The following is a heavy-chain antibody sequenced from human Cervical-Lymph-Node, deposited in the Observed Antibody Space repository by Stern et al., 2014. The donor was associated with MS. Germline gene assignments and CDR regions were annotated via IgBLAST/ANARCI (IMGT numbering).Heavy chain of an antibody. V-gene: IGHV1-2*06. CDR2: LNPNSDDP. CDR3: AREATRIVVGIDY. Sequence: EQLLESGTQMQKPGASVKVSCKASGYTFTAFFIHWVRQVPGQGLEWMGRLNPNSDDPTYAQNFRDRVTLTSDTSIGTAYLELSRLTSADTAVYYCAREATRIVVGIDYWGQGTQVTVSS. J-gene: IGHJ4*02. D-gene: IGHD1-26*01. CDR1: GYTFTAFF.